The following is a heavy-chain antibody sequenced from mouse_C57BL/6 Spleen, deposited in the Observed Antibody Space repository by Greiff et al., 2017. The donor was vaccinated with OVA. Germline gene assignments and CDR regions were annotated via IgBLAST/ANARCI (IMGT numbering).Heavy chain of an antibody. V-gene: IGHV14-3*01. D-gene: IGHD2-5*01. CDR2: IDPANGNT. Sequence: VQLQQSVAELVRPGASVKLSCTASGFNIKNTYMHWVKQRPDPGLEWIGRIDPANGNTKYAPKFQGKATITADTSSNTAYLQLSSLTSEDTAIYYCARMVYYSNYGFDYWGQGTTLTVSS. CDR1: GFNIKNTY. J-gene: IGHJ2*01. CDR3: ARMVYYSNYGFDY.